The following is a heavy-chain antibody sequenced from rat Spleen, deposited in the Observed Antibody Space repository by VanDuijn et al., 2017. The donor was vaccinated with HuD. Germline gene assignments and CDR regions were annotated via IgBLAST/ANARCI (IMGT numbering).Heavy chain of an antibody. V-gene: IGHV5-31*01. CDR2: ITNTGGSI. CDR1: GFTFHNYW. J-gene: IGHJ2*01. CDR3: TRGTTEGIVDYFDY. D-gene: IGHD1-11*01. Sequence: EVQLVESGGGRVQPGRSLKLSCVASGFTFHNYWMTWIRQAPGKGLEWVASITNTGGSIYYPDSVKGRFTISRDNAQNTLYLQMNSLRSEDTATYYCTRGTTEGIVDYFDYWGQGVMVTVSS.